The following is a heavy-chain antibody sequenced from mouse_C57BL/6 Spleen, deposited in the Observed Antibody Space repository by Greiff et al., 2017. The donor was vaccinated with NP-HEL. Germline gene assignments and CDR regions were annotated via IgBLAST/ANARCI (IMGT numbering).Heavy chain of an antibody. CDR3: ARDGSSDDYYAMDY. V-gene: IGHV3-6*01. Sequence: EVKLVESGPGLVKPSQSLSLTCSVTGYSITSGYYWNWIRQFPGNKLEWMGYISYDGSNNYNPSLKNRISITRDTSKNQFFLKLNSVTTEDTATYYCARDGSSDDYYAMDYWGQGTSVTVSS. CDR1: GYSITSGYY. J-gene: IGHJ4*01. D-gene: IGHD1-1*01. CDR2: ISYDGSN.